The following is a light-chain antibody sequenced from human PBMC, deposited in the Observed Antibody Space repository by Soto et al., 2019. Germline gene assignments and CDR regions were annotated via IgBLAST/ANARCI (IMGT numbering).Light chain of an antibody. CDR2: WAS. Sequence: DIVMTQSPDSLAVSLGERATINCRSSQSVLYSSNNKNYLAWYQQKPGQPPKLLIYWASTRESGVSDRFSGSGSGTDFTLTISSLQAEDVAVYYCQQYYNTPTFGQGTRLEIK. CDR1: QSVLYSSNNKNY. V-gene: IGKV4-1*01. CDR3: QQYYNTPT. J-gene: IGKJ5*01.